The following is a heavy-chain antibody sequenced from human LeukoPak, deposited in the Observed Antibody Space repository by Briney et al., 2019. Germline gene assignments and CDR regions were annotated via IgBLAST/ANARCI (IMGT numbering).Heavy chain of an antibody. D-gene: IGHD2-15*01. CDR3: ARVVVDGDWPYYYYGMDV. CDR1: GGSISSSSYY. CDR2: IYYSGST. V-gene: IGHV4-39*07. Sequence: PSETLSLTCTVSGGSISSSSYYWGWIRQPPGKGLEWIGSIYYSGSTYYNPSLKSRVTISVDTSKNQFSLKLSSVTAADTAVYYCARVVVDGDWPYYYYGMDVWGQGTTVTVSS. J-gene: IGHJ6*02.